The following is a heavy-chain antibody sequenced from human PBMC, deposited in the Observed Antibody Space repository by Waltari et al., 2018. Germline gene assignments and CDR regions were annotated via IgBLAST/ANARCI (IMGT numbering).Heavy chain of an antibody. CDR3: ARELGN. J-gene: IGHJ4*02. Sequence: QVQLQESGPGLVKPSQTLSLTCAVSGASISSSNYWTWIRQPTGRGLGGIGLIYTSGGTNTIPALKSRVTRSVDASKNQFSLKLSSVTAADTAVYYCARELGNWGQGTLVTVSA. CDR1: GASISSSNY. V-gene: IGHV4-61*02. CDR2: IYTSGGT.